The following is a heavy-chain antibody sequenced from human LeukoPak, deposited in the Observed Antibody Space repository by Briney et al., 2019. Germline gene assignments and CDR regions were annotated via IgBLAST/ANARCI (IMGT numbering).Heavy chain of an antibody. V-gene: IGHV3-53*01. CDR3: ARDPPPPYYYDSSGSSRGGY. CDR1: GFSVSSNY. Sequence: GGSLRLSCAASGFSVSSNYMNWVRQAPGKGLEWVSVIYSGGSTYYADSVKGRFTISRDNSKNTLYLQMNSLRAEDTAVYYCARDPPPPYYYDSSGSSRGGYWGQGTLVTVSS. D-gene: IGHD3-22*01. J-gene: IGHJ4*02. CDR2: IYSGGST.